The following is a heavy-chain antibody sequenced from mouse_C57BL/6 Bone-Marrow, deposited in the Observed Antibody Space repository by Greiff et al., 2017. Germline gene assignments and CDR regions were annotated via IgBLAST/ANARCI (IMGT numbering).Heavy chain of an antibody. V-gene: IGHV1-54*01. D-gene: IGHD1-1*01. J-gene: IGHJ4*01. CDR2: INPGSGGT. CDR1: GYAFTNYL. CDR3: ARHGSSPRAMDY. Sequence: VQLQQSGAELVRPGTSVKVSCKASGYAFTNYLIEWVKQRPGQGLEWIGVINPGSGGTNYNEKFKGKATLTADKSSSTAYMQLSSLTSEDSAVYFCARHGSSPRAMDYWGQGTSVTVSS.